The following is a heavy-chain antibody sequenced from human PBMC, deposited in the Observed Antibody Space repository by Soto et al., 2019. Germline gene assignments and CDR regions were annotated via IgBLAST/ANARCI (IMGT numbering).Heavy chain of an antibody. J-gene: IGHJ4*02. CDR2: IYYSGST. CDR3: ASHSIYGEFDY. CDR1: GGSISSYY. D-gene: IGHD2-21*01. V-gene: IGHV4-59*08. Sequence: SETLSLTCTVSGGSISSYYWSWIRQPPGKGLEWVGYIYYSGSTNYNPSLKSRVTISVDTSKNQFSLKLTSVTATDTAVYYCASHSIYGEFDYWGQGTQVTVSS.